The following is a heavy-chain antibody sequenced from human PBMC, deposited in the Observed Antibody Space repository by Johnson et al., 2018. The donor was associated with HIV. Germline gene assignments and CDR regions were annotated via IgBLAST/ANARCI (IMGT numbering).Heavy chain of an antibody. J-gene: IGHJ3*01. CDR1: GFTADADA. D-gene: IGHD2-15*01. V-gene: IGHV3-20*04. CDR2: MNYNGSST. CDR3: ARAKDAAYPYDAFDV. Sequence: LPLVESGGGLLRPGASLRLSRPASGFTADADALIWARQLPGPGLAWVAGMNYNGSSTGYPDSVQARFSISRDNAKNSLYLQMDSLRAEDTAMYYCARAKDAAYPYDAFDVWGHGTMVIVSA.